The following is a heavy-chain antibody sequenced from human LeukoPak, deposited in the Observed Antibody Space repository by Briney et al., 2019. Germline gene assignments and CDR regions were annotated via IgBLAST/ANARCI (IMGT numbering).Heavy chain of an antibody. CDR2: INPNSGGT. CDR1: GYTFTGYY. Sequence: ASVKVSCKASGYTFTGYYMHWVRQAPGQGLEWMGWINPNSGGTNYAQKFQGRVTMTRDTSISTAYVELSRLRSDDTAVYYCARVHHYYGSGSYYSVWGQGTLVTVSS. V-gene: IGHV1-2*02. D-gene: IGHD3-10*01. CDR3: ARVHHYYGSGSYYSV. J-gene: IGHJ4*02.